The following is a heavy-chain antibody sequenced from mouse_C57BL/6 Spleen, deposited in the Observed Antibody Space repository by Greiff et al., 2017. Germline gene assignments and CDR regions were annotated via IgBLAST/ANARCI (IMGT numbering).Heavy chain of an antibody. V-gene: IGHV1-39*01. CDR3: ARGGVYGNDGFDY. Sequence: EVQLQQSGPELVKPGASVTISCKASGYSFTDYNMNWVKQSNGKSLEWIGVINPNDGTTSFNQKFKGEATLTVDQSSSTADMQLNSLTSEDSAVYYCARGGVYGNDGFDYWGQGTTLTVSS. D-gene: IGHD2-2*01. CDR2: INPNDGTT. J-gene: IGHJ2*01. CDR1: GYSFTDYN.